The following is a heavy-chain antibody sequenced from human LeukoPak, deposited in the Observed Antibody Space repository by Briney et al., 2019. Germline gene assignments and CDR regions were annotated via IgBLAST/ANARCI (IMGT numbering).Heavy chain of an antibody. Sequence: QTGGSLRLSCAASGFTFDDYAMHWVRQAPGKGLEWVSGISWNSGSIGYADSVKGRFTISRDNAKNSLYLQMNSLRAEDTALYYCAKDNDDSSGFDYWGQGTLVTVSS. V-gene: IGHV3-9*01. CDR2: ISWNSGSI. D-gene: IGHD3-22*01. J-gene: IGHJ4*02. CDR1: GFTFDDYA. CDR3: AKDNDDSSGFDY.